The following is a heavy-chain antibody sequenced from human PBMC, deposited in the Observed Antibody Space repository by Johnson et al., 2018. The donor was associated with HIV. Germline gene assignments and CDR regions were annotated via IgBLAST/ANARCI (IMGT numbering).Heavy chain of an antibody. CDR3: AKVGATVITPRGEAFEI. CDR2: MWYDGSNK. CDR1: GFTFSSYG. Sequence: QMLLVESGGGVVQPGRSLRLSCAASGFTFSSYGMHWVRQAPGKGLEWVAVMWYDGSNKYYADSVKGRVTISRDNSKNTLYLQMNSLRAEDTAVYYCAKVGATVITPRGEAFEIWGQGTMVTVSS. V-gene: IGHV3-30*18. D-gene: IGHD4-23*01. J-gene: IGHJ3*02.